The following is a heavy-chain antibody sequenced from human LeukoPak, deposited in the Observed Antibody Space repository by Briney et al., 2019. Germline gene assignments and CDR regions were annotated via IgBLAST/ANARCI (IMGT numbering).Heavy chain of an antibody. CDR3: ATTDPWTYFYGSGSKGPFDY. CDR1: GYTLTELS. Sequence: GASVKVSCKVSGYTLTELSMHWVRQAPGKGLEWMGGFDPEGGETIYAQKFQGRVTMTEDTSTDTAYMELSSLRSEDTAVYYCATTDPWTYFYGSGSKGPFDYWGQGTLVTVSS. CDR2: FDPEGGET. V-gene: IGHV1-24*01. J-gene: IGHJ4*02. D-gene: IGHD3-10*01.